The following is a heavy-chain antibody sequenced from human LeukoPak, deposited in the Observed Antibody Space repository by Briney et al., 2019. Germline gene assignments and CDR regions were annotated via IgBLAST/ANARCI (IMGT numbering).Heavy chain of an antibody. V-gene: IGHV4-61*02. CDR1: GGSISSGSYY. Sequence: SQTLSLTCTVSGGSISSGSYYWSWIRQPAGKGLEWIGRIYTSGSTNYNPSLKSRVTISVDTSKNQFSLKLSSVTAADTAVYYCATRYSSSWDYYYYYGMDVWGQGTTVTVS. CDR3: ATRYSSSWDYYYYYGMDV. D-gene: IGHD6-13*01. J-gene: IGHJ6*02. CDR2: IYTSGST.